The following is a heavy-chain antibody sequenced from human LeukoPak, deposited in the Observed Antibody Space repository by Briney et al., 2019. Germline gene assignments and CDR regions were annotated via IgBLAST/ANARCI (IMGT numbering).Heavy chain of an antibody. Sequence: GASVKVSCKASGYTFTSYDINWVRQATGRGLEWMGWMNPNSGNTGYAQKFQGRVTMTRNTSISTAYMELSSLRSEDTAVYYCARNPYCSSTSCYNRWFDPWGQGTLVTVSS. D-gene: IGHD2-2*02. CDR2: MNPNSGNT. CDR3: ARNPYCSSTSCYNRWFDP. V-gene: IGHV1-8*01. CDR1: GYTFTSYD. J-gene: IGHJ5*02.